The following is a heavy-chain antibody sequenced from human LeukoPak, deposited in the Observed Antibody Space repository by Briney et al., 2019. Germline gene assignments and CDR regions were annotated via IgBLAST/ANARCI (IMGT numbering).Heavy chain of an antibody. CDR1: GFTFSSYS. Sequence: GGSLRLSCAASGFTFSSYSMNWVRQAPGKGLEWVSSISSSSSYIYYADSVKGRFTISRDNAKNTLYLQMNSLRAEDTAVYYCARGDRPAHDFWSGIAYYMDVWGKGTTVTVSS. J-gene: IGHJ6*03. CDR2: ISSSSSYI. CDR3: ARGDRPAHDFWSGIAYYMDV. V-gene: IGHV3-21*01. D-gene: IGHD3-3*01.